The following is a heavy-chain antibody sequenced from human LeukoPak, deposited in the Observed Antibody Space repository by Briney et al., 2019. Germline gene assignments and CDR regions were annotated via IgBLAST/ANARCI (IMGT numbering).Heavy chain of an antibody. J-gene: IGHJ4*02. Sequence: GGSLRLSCAASGFTVSTNYISWVRQAPGKGLEWVSVIYSAGSTYYADSVKGRVTISRDNSKNTVYLQMNSLRPDDTAVYYCAREGGSGSYGYDYWGQGTLVTVSS. CDR3: AREGGSGSYGYDY. CDR1: GFTVSTNY. CDR2: IYSAGST. D-gene: IGHD3-10*01. V-gene: IGHV3-66*02.